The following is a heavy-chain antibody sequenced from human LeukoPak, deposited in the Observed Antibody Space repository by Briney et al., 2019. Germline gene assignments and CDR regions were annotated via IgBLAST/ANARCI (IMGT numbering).Heavy chain of an antibody. J-gene: IGHJ4*02. CDR3: AKDASTGTTLYYFDY. D-gene: IGHD1-7*01. V-gene: IGHV3-23*01. CDR1: GFTFSSYA. Sequence: PGGSLRLSCAASGFTFSSYAMSWVRQAPGKGLEWVSVMSGSGGSTYCADSVKGRFTISRDNSKNTLYVQMNSLRAEDTAVYYCAKDASTGTTLYYFDYWGQGTLVTVSS. CDR2: MSGSGGST.